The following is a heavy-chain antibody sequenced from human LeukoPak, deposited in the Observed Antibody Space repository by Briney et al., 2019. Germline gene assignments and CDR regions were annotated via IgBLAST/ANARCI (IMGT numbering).Heavy chain of an antibody. CDR2: VYRSGST. D-gene: IGHD6-19*01. Sequence: SETLSLTCTVSGGSISSSSYYWGWIRQPPGKGLEWIGEVYRSGSTNFNPSPKSRVTISVDTSKNQFSLKLSSVTAADTAVYYCAHNGWYSIDNWGQGTLVTVSS. CDR1: GGSISSSSYY. CDR3: AHNGWYSIDN. J-gene: IGHJ4*02. V-gene: IGHV4-39*07.